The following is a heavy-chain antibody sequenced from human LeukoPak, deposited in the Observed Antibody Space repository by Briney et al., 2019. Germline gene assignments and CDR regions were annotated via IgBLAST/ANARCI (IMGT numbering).Heavy chain of an antibody. CDR3: AKDRSGSGTYYPDY. CDR1: GFTFNTSG. V-gene: IGHV3-23*01. Sequence: GGSLRLSCEASGFTFNTSGMSWVRQAPGKGLEWVSAISTSGARSYHADAVKGRFTISRDNSKNTLYLQMNSLRAEDTAVYYCAKDRSGSGTYYPDYWGQGTLVTVSS. CDR2: ISTSGARS. J-gene: IGHJ4*02. D-gene: IGHD3-10*01.